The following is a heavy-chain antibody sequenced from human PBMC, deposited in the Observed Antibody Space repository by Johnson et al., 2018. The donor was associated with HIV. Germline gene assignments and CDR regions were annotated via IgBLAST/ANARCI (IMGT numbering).Heavy chain of an antibody. D-gene: IGHD4-17*01. Sequence: VQLVESGGTVIRPGGSLRLSCVASGFTFDDYGMSWVRQAPGKGLEWVSGINWDGTYTGYVGSVKGRFTISRDNSKNTLYLQMNSLRAEDTAVYYCARDVTKDAFDIWGQGTMVTFSS. CDR2: INWDGTYT. CDR1: GFTFDDYG. V-gene: IGHV3-20*04. CDR3: ARDVTKDAFDI. J-gene: IGHJ3*02.